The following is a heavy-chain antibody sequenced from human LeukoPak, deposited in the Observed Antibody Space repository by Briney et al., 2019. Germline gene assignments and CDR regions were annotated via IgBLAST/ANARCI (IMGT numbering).Heavy chain of an antibody. Sequence: ASVKVSCKASGYTFTSYYMHWVRQAPGQGLEWMGIINPSGGSTSYAQKFQGRVTMTRDTSTSTVYMGLSSLRSEDTAVYYCARERSGYYYDSSGNPPSYWGQGTLVTVSS. CDR3: ARERSGYYYDSSGNPPSY. J-gene: IGHJ4*02. CDR1: GYTFTSYY. CDR2: INPSGGST. V-gene: IGHV1-46*01. D-gene: IGHD3-22*01.